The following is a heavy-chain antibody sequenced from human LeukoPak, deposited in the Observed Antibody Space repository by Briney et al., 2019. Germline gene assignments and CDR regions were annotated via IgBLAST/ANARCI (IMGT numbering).Heavy chain of an antibody. D-gene: IGHD1-14*01. CDR2: MNPSSGYT. CDR1: GYPFTTYD. V-gene: IGHV1-8*01. J-gene: IGHJ4*02. Sequence: ASVKVSCKASGYPFTTYDINWVRKATRQGLEWMGWMNPSSGYTGYSRKFQGRVTMTRNTSITTAYMELSNLRSEDTAVYYCTRYNNDHFDYWGQGTLVTVSS. CDR3: TRYNNDHFDY.